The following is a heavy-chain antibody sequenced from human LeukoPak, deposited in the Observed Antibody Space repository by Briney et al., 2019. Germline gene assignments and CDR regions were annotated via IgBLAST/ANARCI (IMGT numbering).Heavy chain of an antibody. V-gene: IGHV1-2*02. J-gene: IGHJ4*02. Sequence: ASVKVSCKASGYAFTGYYIHCVRQAPGQGLEWMGWINPDSGGTKSAQKFQGRVTMTRDTSISTAYMELSRLRSDDTAVYYCARGTSSIAVDFYWGQGTLVTVSS. CDR2: INPDSGGT. CDR3: ARGTSSIAVDFY. CDR1: GYAFTGYY. D-gene: IGHD6-19*01.